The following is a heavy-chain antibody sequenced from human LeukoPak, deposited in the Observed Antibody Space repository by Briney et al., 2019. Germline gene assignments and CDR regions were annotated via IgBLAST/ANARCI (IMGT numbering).Heavy chain of an antibody. V-gene: IGHV3-11*04. D-gene: IGHD5-24*01. Sequence: GGSLRLSCAASGFTFSDYYMSWIRQAPGKGLEWVSYIRSSGSTIYCADSVKGRFTISRDNAKNSLYLQMNSLRAEDTAVYYCARGRNVEMATTSPLGYWGQGTLVTVSS. CDR1: GFTFSDYY. J-gene: IGHJ4*02. CDR2: IRSSGSTI. CDR3: ARGRNVEMATTSPLGY.